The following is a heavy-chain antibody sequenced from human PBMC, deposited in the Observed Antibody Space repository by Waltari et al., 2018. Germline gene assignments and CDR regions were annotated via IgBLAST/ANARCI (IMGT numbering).Heavy chain of an antibody. CDR2: INTADDA. Sequence: DVQLLESGGGLVHPGESLRLSCAASGFTFSKFGMSWVRQAPGKGLEGISTINTADDAYYADSVKGRFTISRDIFRNTLYLQMNSLRAEDTAVYYCAKYRPYYFDFWGQGALVTVSS. D-gene: IGHD2-21*01. V-gene: IGHV3-23*01. J-gene: IGHJ4*02. CDR3: AKYRPYYFDF. CDR1: GFTFSKFG.